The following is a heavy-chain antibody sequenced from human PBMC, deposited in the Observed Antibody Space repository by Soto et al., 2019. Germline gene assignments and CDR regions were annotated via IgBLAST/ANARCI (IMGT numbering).Heavy chain of an antibody. D-gene: IGHD5-12*01. Sequence: EVQLVESGGGLVQPGGSLRLSCATSGFTFTTYWMHWVRQAPGKGLMWVSRITPDGGSTSYADSVKGRFTISRDNAKNTLYLQMNGLIAEDTAIYYCARDLIIADTPGDDFDYWGQGTLVAVSS. CDR3: ARDLIIADTPGDDFDY. CDR1: GFTFTTYW. J-gene: IGHJ4*02. CDR2: ITPDGGST. V-gene: IGHV3-74*01.